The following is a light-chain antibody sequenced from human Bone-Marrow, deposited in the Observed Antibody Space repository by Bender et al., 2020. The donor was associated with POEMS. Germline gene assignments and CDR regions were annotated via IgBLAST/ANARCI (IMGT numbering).Light chain of an antibody. J-gene: IGLJ3*02. Sequence: QSALTQPPSASGSPGQSVTIACTGTSSDVGGYNFVSWYQQHPGKAPKLLIYEVSRRPSGVPDRFSGSKSGTSATLEITGLQTGDEADYYCGTWDSNLSGGVFGGGTKLTVL. CDR1: SSDVGGYNF. CDR3: GTWDSNLSGGV. CDR2: EVS. V-gene: IGLV2-8*01.